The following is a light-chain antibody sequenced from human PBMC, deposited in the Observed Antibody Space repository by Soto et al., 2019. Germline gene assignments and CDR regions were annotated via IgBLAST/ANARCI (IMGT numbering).Light chain of an antibody. J-gene: IGLJ2*01. CDR3: TSYTTIRTVV. V-gene: IGLV2-14*01. CDR2: EVT. Sequence: QSALTQPPSASGSPGQSVTISCTGTSSDVGGYNYVSWYQQHPGKAPKLMIFEVTKRPSGVSSRFSGSKSGYTASLTISGLQADDEADYYCTSYTTIRTVVFGGGTKLTVL. CDR1: SSDVGGYNY.